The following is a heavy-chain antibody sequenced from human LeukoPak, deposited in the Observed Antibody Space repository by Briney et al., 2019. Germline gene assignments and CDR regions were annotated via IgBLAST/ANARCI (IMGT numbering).Heavy chain of an antibody. CDR2: ISSSSSTI. CDR1: GFTFSSYS. J-gene: IGHJ3*02. D-gene: IGHD6-13*01. Sequence: GGSLRLSCAASGFTFSSYSMNWVRQAPGKGLEWVSYISSSSSTIYYADSVKGRFTISRDNAKNSLCLQMNSLRAEDTAVYYCAGVSSSWYRDAFDIWGQGTMVTVSS. CDR3: AGVSSSWYRDAFDI. V-gene: IGHV3-48*04.